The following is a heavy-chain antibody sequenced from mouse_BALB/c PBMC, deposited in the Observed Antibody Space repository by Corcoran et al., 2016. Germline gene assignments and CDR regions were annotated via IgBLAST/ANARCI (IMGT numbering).Heavy chain of an antibody. CDR1: GYSITSGYY. Sequence: DVQLQEAGPGLVKPSPSLSLTCSVTGYSITSGYYWNWIRQFPGSKLEWMGYISYDGTNNYNPSLKNRISITRDTSKNQFFLKLNSVTTEDTATYYCATLLRPFDYWGQGTTLTVSS. D-gene: IGHD1-2*01. V-gene: IGHV3-6*02. CDR2: ISYDGTN. J-gene: IGHJ2*01. CDR3: ATLLRPFDY.